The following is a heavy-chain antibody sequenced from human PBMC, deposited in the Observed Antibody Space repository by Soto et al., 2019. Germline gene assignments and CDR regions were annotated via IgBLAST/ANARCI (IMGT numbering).Heavy chain of an antibody. V-gene: IGHV4-31*03. J-gene: IGHJ4*02. CDR2: IYYSGST. D-gene: IGHD5-18*01. CDR1: GGSISSGGYY. Sequence: PSETLSLTCTLSGGSISSGGYYWSWIRQHPGKGLEWIGYIYYSGSTYYNPSLKSRVTISVDTSKNQFSLKLSSVTAADTAVYYCARGGYSYGLDFDYWGQGTLVTVS. CDR3: ARGGYSYGLDFDY.